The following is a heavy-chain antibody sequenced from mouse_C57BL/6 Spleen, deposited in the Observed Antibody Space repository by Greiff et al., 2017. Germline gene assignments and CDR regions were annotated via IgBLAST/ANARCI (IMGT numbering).Heavy chain of an antibody. V-gene: IGHV1-82*01. J-gene: IGHJ4*01. CDR2: IYPGDGDT. CDR1: GYAFSSSW. Sequence: VQLVESGPELVKPGASVKISCKASGYAFSSSWMNWVKQRPGKGLEWIGRIYPGDGDTNYNGKFKGKATLTADKSSSKAYMQLSSLTSEDSAVYFCARSWSDYYAMDYWGQGTSVTVSS. D-gene: IGHD1-1*02. CDR3: ARSWSDYYAMDY.